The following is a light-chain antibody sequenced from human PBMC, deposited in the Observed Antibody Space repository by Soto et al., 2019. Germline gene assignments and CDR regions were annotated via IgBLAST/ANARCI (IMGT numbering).Light chain of an antibody. CDR1: NSNIGSHNY. Sequence: ALTQPRSVSGSPGQAVTVSCTGSNSNIGSHNYVSWYQQHPGKAPKLLLHDVTERPSGVPGRFSGSKSGNTASLTIFGLQAEDEADYFCCSFAGGLFVFGSGTKVTVL. V-gene: IGLV2-11*01. CDR2: DVT. J-gene: IGLJ1*01. CDR3: CSFAGGLFV.